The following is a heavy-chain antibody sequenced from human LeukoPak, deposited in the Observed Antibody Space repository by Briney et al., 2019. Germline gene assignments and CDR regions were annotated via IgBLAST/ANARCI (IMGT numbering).Heavy chain of an antibody. CDR1: GSTFSSYA. D-gene: IGHD6-25*01. CDR3: AKDSGFYYYYGMDV. Sequence: PGGSLRLSCAASGSTFSSYAVSWVRQAPGKGLEWVSAISGSGGSTYYADSVKGRFTISRDNSKNTLYLQMNSLRAEDTAVYYCAKDSGFYYYYGMDVWGQGTTVTVSS. J-gene: IGHJ6*02. V-gene: IGHV3-23*01. CDR2: ISGSGGST.